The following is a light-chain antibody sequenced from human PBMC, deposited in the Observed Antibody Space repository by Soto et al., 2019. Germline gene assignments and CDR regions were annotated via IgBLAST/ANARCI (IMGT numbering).Light chain of an antibody. Sequence: QSVLAQPASVSGSPGQSITISCTGTSSDVGAYNSVSWYQQHPHRAPQVIIYKGTQRPSGVYNRFSGSTSGNAASLTISALQADDEADYFCCSSAPESTYVFVTGSKLPVL. J-gene: IGLJ1*01. CDR1: SSDVGAYNS. CDR3: CSSAPESTYV. V-gene: IGLV2-23*01. CDR2: KGT.